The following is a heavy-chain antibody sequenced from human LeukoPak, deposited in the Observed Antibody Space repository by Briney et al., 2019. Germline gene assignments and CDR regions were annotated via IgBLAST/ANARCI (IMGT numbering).Heavy chain of an antibody. CDR1: DGSISSSSYY. CDR2: IYYSGST. V-gene: IGHV4-39*02. CDR3: ARGAPGGNSWYWGFDV. D-gene: IGHD6-13*01. J-gene: IGHJ6*02. Sequence: SETLSLTCTVSDGSISSSSYYWGWIRQPPGKNLEWIGSIYYSGSTYYNPSLKSRVTISVDTPKNHFSLKLSSVTAADTAVYYCARGAPGGNSWYWGFDVWGHGTTVTVSS.